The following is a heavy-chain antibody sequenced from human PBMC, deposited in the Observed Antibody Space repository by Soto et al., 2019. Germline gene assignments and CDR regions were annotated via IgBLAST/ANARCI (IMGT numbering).Heavy chain of an antibody. CDR2: INPNSGGT. D-gene: IGHD5-18*01. CDR3: ARDLDTAMASKGMDV. CDR1: GGTFSSCA. J-gene: IGHJ6*02. V-gene: IGHV1-2*02. Sequence: ASVKVSCKASGGTFSSCAISWVRQAPGQGLEWMGWINPNSGGTNYAQKFQGRVTMTRDTSISTAYMELSRLRSDDTAVYYCARDLDTAMASKGMDVWGQGTTVTVSS.